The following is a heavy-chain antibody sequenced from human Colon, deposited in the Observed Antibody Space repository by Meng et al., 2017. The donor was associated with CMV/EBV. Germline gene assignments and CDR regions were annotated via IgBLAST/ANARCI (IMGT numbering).Heavy chain of an antibody. Sequence: VELVESGGGLVHPGGSLSLSCAASGFTFSRFWMHWVRQAPSKGLVWVSRTNEDGTITNYADSVKGRFTISRDNAENTLYLQMNSLRAEDTAVYYCARDLSGASDFWGQGTLVTVSS. D-gene: IGHD7-27*01. J-gene: IGHJ4*02. CDR1: GFTFSRFW. V-gene: IGHV3-74*01. CDR2: TNEDGTIT. CDR3: ARDLSGASDF.